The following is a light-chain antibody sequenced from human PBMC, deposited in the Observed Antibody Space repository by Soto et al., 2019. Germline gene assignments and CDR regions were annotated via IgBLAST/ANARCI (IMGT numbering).Light chain of an antibody. CDR3: QQYESYST. J-gene: IGKJ4*01. V-gene: IGKV1-5*03. Sequence: DIQMTQSPSTLSASVGDRVTITCRASQSISNWLAWYQQKPGKAPKLLIYMASSLEGGVPSRFSGSGSGTEFTLTISGLQPDDFATYYCQQYESYSTFGGGTKVEIK. CDR2: MAS. CDR1: QSISNW.